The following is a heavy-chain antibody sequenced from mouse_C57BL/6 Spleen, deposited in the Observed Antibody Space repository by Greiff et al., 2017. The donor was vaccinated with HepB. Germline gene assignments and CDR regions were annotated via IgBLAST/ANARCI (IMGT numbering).Heavy chain of an antibody. CDR3: AREEDYDPAWFAY. CDR2: ISYDGSN. J-gene: IGHJ3*01. D-gene: IGHD2-4*01. Sequence: EVKLMESGPGLVKPSQSLSLTCSVTGYSITSGYYWIWIRQFPGNKLEWMGYISYDGSNNYNPSLKNRISITRDTSKNQFFLKLNSVTTEDTATYYCAREEDYDPAWFAYWGQGTLVTVSA. CDR1: GYSITSGYY. V-gene: IGHV3-6*01.